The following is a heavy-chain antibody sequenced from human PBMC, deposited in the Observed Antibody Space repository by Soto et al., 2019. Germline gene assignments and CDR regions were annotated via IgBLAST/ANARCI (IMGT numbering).Heavy chain of an antibody. J-gene: IGHJ4*02. CDR3: ARSPYSVSYLASFDY. Sequence: QVQLVESGGGMVQPGRSLRLSCAASGFTFSSYGMHWVRQAPGKGLEWVAVISYDGSNKYYADSVKGRFTISRDNSKNTLYLQMNSLRAEDTAVYYCARSPYSVSYLASFDYWGQGTLVTVSS. V-gene: IGHV3-30*03. CDR2: ISYDGSNK. D-gene: IGHD1-26*01. CDR1: GFTFSSYG.